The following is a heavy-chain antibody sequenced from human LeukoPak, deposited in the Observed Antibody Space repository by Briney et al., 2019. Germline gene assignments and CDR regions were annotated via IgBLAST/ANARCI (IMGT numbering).Heavy chain of an antibody. CDR3: ARVRGYSYGHYYYYYMDV. D-gene: IGHD5-18*01. CDR2: INHSGST. V-gene: IGHV4-34*01. J-gene: IGHJ6*03. CDR1: GGSFSGYY. Sequence: SETLSLTCAVYGGSFSGYYWSWIRQPPGKGLEWIGEINHSGSTNNSPSLKGRVTISIDTSKNQFSLKVSSVTAADTAVYYCARVRGYSYGHYYYYYMDVWGKGTTVTVSS.